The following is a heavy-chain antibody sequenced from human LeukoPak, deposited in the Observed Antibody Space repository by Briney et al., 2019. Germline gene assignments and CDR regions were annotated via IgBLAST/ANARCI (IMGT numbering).Heavy chain of an antibody. J-gene: IGHJ4*02. CDR2: ISWNSGSI. CDR1: GFTFDDYA. V-gene: IGHV3-9*01. Sequence: GRSLRLSCAASGFTFDDYAMHWVRQAPGKGLEWVSGISWNSGSIGYADSVKGRFTISRDNAKNSLYLQMNSLRAEDTALYYCAKGAFTYYYDSSGFETDYFDYWGQGTLVNVSS. CDR3: AKGAFTYYYDSSGFETDYFDY. D-gene: IGHD3-22*01.